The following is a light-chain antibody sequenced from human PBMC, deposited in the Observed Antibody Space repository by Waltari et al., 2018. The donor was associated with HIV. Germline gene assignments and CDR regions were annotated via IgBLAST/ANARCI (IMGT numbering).Light chain of an antibody. J-gene: IGLJ2*01. CDR1: SNDVGAYSY. V-gene: IGLV2-11*01. Sequence: QSALTQPRSVSGSPGQSVSISCPGSSNDVGAYSYVSWYQQRPGKAPRLIIYDVTKRPSGVPDRFSGSKSGNTASLTIAGLQADDEAAYHCCSYAGDFTLLFGGGTRLTVL. CDR3: CSYAGDFTLL. CDR2: DVT.